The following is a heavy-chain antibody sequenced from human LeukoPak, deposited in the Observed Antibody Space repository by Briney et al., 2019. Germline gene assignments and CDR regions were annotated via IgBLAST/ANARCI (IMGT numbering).Heavy chain of an antibody. CDR3: ARGPYNRNYINFDY. CDR2: ISSSSSNI. V-gene: IGHV3-21*01. CDR1: GFTFSTYN. J-gene: IGHJ4*02. Sequence: PGGSLRLSCAASGFTFSTYNMNWVRQAPGKGLEWVSSISSSSSNIYYADSVKGRFTISRDNAKNSLYLQMNSLRAEDTAVYYCARGPYNRNYINFDYWGQGTLVTVSS. D-gene: IGHD1-7*01.